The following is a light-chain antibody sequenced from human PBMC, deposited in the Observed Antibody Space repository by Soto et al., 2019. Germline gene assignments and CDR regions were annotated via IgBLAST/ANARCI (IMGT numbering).Light chain of an antibody. CDR2: TDN. CDR1: SSNIGSDA. V-gene: IGLV1-44*01. Sequence: QSVLTQPPSASGTPGKRVTISCSGSSSNIGSDAVNWYQQFPGTAPKLLIYTDNQRPSGVPDRFSGSKSGTSASLAISGLQSEHEADYFCAAWDGSLNAYVFGTGTKLTVL. J-gene: IGLJ1*01. CDR3: AAWDGSLNAYV.